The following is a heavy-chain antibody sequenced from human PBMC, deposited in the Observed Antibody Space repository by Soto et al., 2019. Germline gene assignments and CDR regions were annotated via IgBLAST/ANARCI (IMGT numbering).Heavy chain of an antibody. J-gene: IGHJ6*02. CDR3: ARGVRDGDYGMDV. CDR1: GGSFFSYY. D-gene: IGHD3-16*02. CDR2: IYANGNA. Sequence: QAQLQESGPGLVKPSETLSLTCSVSGGSFFSYYWTWIRQPAGKGLEWIGRIYANGNANYNPSLKSRVTMSADTAKNQFSLRLRSVTAADTAVYYCARGVRDGDYGMDVWGPGATVTVSS. V-gene: IGHV4-4*07.